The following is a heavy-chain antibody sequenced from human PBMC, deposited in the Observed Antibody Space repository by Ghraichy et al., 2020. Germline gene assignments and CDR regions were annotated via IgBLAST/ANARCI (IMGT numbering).Heavy chain of an antibody. CDR3: ARQSPYYYDSSGYYSEYFQH. J-gene: IGHJ1*01. V-gene: IGHV5-51*01. CDR1: GYSFTSYW. Sequence: GESLHISCKGSGYSFTSYWIGWVRQMPGKGLEWMGIIYPGDSDTRYSPSFQGQVTISADKSISTAYLQWSSLKASDTAMYYCARQSPYYYDSSGYYSEYFQHWGQGTLVTVSS. CDR2: IYPGDSDT. D-gene: IGHD3-22*01.